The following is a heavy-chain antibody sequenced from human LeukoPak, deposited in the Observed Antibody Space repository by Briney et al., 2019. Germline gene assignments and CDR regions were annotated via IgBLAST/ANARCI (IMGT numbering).Heavy chain of an antibody. J-gene: IGHJ4*02. D-gene: IGHD2-2*02. Sequence: GGSLRLSCAAAGFTFSSYAMRWVRQAPGKGLEWVSAISGSGGSTYYADSVKGRFTISRDNSKNTVYLQINSLRAEDTAVYYCTRDLYGRYSDYWGQGTLVTVS. CDR1: GFTFSSYA. CDR3: TRDLYGRYSDY. V-gene: IGHV3-23*01. CDR2: ISGSGGST.